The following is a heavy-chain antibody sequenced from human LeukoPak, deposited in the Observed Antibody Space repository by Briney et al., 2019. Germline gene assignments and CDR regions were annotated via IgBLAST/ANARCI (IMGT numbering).Heavy chain of an antibody. Sequence: ASVKVSCKASGYTFTNYGISWVRQAPGQGPEWLGWISGYNGNTKFAQNLQGRVTMTTDTSTSTAYLELRSLRSDDTAIYYCARDRSGYEGGDFWGQGTLVTVSS. CDR3: ARDRSGYEGGDF. J-gene: IGHJ4*02. V-gene: IGHV1-18*01. D-gene: IGHD5-12*01. CDR2: ISGYNGNT. CDR1: GYTFTNYG.